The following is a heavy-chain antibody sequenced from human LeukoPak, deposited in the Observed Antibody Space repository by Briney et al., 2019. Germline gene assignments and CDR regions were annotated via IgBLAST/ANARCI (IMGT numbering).Heavy chain of an antibody. Sequence: GGSLGLSCAASGFTFSSYSMNWVRQAPGKGLEWVSSISSSSSYIYYADSVKGRFTISRDNAKNSLYLQMNSLRAEDTAVYYCARDPVLLWFGELFPSSYYYYGMDVWGQGTTVTVSS. V-gene: IGHV3-21*01. CDR1: GFTFSSYS. J-gene: IGHJ6*02. CDR2: ISSSSSYI. CDR3: ARDPVLLWFGELFPSSYYYYGMDV. D-gene: IGHD3-10*01.